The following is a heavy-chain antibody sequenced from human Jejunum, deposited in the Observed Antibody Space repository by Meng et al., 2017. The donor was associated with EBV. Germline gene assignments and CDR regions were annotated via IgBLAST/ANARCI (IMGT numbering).Heavy chain of an antibody. D-gene: IGHD3-10*01. J-gene: IGHJ5*02. Sequence: QGQRQHVCAGRLKPPETLSLARAVYGGSFSDYYWTWIRQPPGKGLEWIGEINHGGGAIYNPSLKSRVTISVDTSKNQFSLKLSSVTAADTAVYYCARLGGYASGTYYPIDPWGQGTLVTVSS. CDR1: GGSFSDYY. CDR2: INHGGGA. V-gene: IGHV4-34*01. CDR3: ARLGGYASGTYYPIDP.